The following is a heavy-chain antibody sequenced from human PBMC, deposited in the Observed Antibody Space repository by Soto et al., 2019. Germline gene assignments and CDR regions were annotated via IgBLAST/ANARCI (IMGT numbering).Heavy chain of an antibody. CDR3: ARVADNWNYGALVYYMDV. CDR1: GGSFSGYY. J-gene: IGHJ6*03. D-gene: IGHD1-7*01. V-gene: IGHV4-34*01. Sequence: QVQLQQWGAGLLKPSETLSLTCAVYGGSFSGYYWNWIRQPPGKGLEWIGEINHSGSTSYNPSLKCRVTISVDTSKNQFSLKLSSVTAADTAVYYCARVADNWNYGALVYYMDVWGKGTPVTVSS. CDR2: INHSGST.